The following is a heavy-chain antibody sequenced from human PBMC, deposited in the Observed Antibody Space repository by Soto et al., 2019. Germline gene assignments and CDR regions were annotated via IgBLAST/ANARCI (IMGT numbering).Heavy chain of an antibody. Sequence: QVQLVESGGGVVQPGRSLRLSCAASGFTFSSYGMHWVRQAPGKGLEWVAVIWYDGSNKYYADSVKGRFTISRDNSKNTLYLQMNSLRAEDTAVYYCARDWAGYCSGGSCYKDDAFDIWGQGTMVTVSS. J-gene: IGHJ3*02. CDR3: ARDWAGYCSGGSCYKDDAFDI. CDR1: GFTFSSYG. D-gene: IGHD2-15*01. CDR2: IWYDGSNK. V-gene: IGHV3-33*01.